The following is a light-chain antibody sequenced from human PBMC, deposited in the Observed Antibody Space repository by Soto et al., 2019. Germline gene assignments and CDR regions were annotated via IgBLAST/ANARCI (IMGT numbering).Light chain of an antibody. Sequence: QSVLRQPPSVSGAPGQRVTISYTGGSSSVGAGYDVHWYQQLPGTAPKVVVYGTNNRPSGVPGRFSASGTGTSASLAITGLQFVDENDYYCQSFAISLSGYVYPTGSKVTF. CDR3: QSFAISLSGYV. CDR1: SSSVGAGYD. CDR2: GTN. V-gene: IGLV1-40*01. J-gene: IGLJ1*01.